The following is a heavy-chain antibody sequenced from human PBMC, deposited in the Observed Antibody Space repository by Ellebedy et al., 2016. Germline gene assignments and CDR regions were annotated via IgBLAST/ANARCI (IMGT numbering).Heavy chain of an antibody. D-gene: IGHD3-10*01. V-gene: IGHV3-11*06. CDR2: ISSSSSYT. J-gene: IGHJ4*02. CDR3: EREPFRGEAPTGDY. CDR1: GFTFSDYY. Sequence: GGSLRLSCAASGFTFSDYYMSWIRQAPGKGLEWVSYISSSSSYTNYADSVKGRFTISRDNAKNSLYLQMNNLRVEDTAVYYCEREPFRGEAPTGDYWGQGILVAVSS.